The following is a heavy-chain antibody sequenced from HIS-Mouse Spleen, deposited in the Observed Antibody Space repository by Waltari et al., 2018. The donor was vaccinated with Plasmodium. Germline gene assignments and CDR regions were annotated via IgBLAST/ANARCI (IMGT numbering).Heavy chain of an antibody. CDR2: IYYRGSP. D-gene: IGHD3-16*01. V-gene: IGHV4-59*01. Sequence: QVQLQESGPGLVKPSETLSLTCTVSGGSISSYYWSWIRQPPGKGLEWIGYIYYRGSPHHNPSLKTRVTISVDTSKNQFSLKLSSVTAADTAVYYCARVGRRIWGAFDIWGQGTMVTVSS. J-gene: IGHJ3*02. CDR1: GGSISSYY. CDR3: ARVGRRIWGAFDI.